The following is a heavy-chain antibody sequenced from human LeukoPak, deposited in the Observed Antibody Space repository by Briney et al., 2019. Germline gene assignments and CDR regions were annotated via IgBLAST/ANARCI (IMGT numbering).Heavy chain of an antibody. CDR2: ITASGAAT. J-gene: IGHJ4*02. Sequence: GGTLRLSCAVSGFTFYNYGMSWVRQAPGKGLEWVSAITASGAATYIADSVKGRFVISRDNAKNSLYLQMNSLRAEDTAVYYCARDSIPIAVAGTHFDYWGQGTLVTVSS. V-gene: IGHV3-23*01. CDR3: ARDSIPIAVAGTHFDY. CDR1: GFTFYNYG. D-gene: IGHD6-19*01.